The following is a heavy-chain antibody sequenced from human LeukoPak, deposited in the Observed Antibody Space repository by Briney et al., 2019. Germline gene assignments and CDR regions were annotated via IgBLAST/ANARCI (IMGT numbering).Heavy chain of an antibody. J-gene: IGHJ3*02. CDR3: ARDSESEKYSGYRAFDI. CDR1: GFTFRSYG. D-gene: IGHD3-22*01. Sequence: GGSLRLSCAASGFTFRSYGAHWVRQAPGKGLEWVSYISSSSSTIYYADSVKGRFTISRDNAKNSLYLQMNSLRAEDTAVYYCARDSESEKYSGYRAFDIWGQGTMVTVSS. CDR2: ISSSSSTI. V-gene: IGHV3-48*01.